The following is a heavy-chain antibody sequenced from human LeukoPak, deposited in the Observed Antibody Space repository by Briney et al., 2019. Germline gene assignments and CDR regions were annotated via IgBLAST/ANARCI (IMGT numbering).Heavy chain of an antibody. V-gene: IGHV3-11*04. CDR1: GFTFSDYY. Sequence: GGSLRLSCAASGFTFSDYYMSWIRQAPGKGLEWVSYISSSSSTIYYADSVKGRFTISRDNAKNSLYLQMNSLRAEDTAVYYCAGGDSSGYYYKGDSDYWGQGTLVTVSS. D-gene: IGHD3-22*01. J-gene: IGHJ4*02. CDR3: AGGDSSGYYYKGDSDY. CDR2: ISSSSSTI.